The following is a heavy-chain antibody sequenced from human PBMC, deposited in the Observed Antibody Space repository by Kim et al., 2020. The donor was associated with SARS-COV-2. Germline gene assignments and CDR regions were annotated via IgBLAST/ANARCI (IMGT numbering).Heavy chain of an antibody. CDR2: IWYDGSNK. V-gene: IGHV3-33*06. CDR3: AKDSGYDQYYFDY. Sequence: GGSLRLSCAASGFTFSSYGMHWVRQAPGKGLEWVAVIWYDGSNKYYADSVKGRFTISRDNSKNTLYLQMNSLRAEDTAVYYCAKDSGYDQYYFDYWGQGTLVTVSS. D-gene: IGHD5-12*01. CDR1: GFTFSSYG. J-gene: IGHJ4*02.